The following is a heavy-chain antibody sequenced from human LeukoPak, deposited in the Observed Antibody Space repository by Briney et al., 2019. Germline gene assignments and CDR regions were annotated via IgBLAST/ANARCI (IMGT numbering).Heavy chain of an antibody. Sequence: GGSLRLSCAASGFTFNSYSMNWVRQAPGKGLEWVSYISSSGSSIYYAGSVKGRFTISRDNAENSLNLQMNSLRAEDTAVYYCARGDNWNSYYYYYMDVWGKGTTVTVFS. CDR3: ARGDNWNSYYYYYMDV. V-gene: IGHV3-48*04. J-gene: IGHJ6*03. CDR1: GFTFNSYS. D-gene: IGHD1-7*01. CDR2: ISSSGSSI.